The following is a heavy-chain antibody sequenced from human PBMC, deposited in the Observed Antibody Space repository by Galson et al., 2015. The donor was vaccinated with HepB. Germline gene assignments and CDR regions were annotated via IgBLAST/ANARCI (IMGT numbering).Heavy chain of an antibody. CDR3: TRDSPRVGDSGSFLAHFDY. V-gene: IGHV3-30*04. CDR1: GFTFSSYA. CDR2: ISYDGSNK. Sequence: SLRLSCAASGFTFSSYAMHWVRQAPGKGLEWVAVISYDGSNKYYADSVKGRFTISRDNSKNTLYLQMNSLRAEDTATYYCTRDSPRVGDSGSFLAHFDYWGQGTLVTVSS. J-gene: IGHJ4*02. D-gene: IGHD3-10*01.